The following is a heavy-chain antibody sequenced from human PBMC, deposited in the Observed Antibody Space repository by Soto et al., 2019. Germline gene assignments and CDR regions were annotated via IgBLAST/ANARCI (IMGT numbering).Heavy chain of an antibody. V-gene: IGHV4-34*01. J-gene: IGHJ3*02. CDR2: INHSGST. D-gene: IGHD3-3*01. CDR1: GGSFSGYY. CDR3: ARVPIFGVVKGVLDI. Sequence: TSETLSLTCAVYGGSFSGYYWSWIRQPPGKGLEWIGEINHSGSTNYNPSLKSRVTISVDTSKNQFSLKLSSVTAADTAVYYCARVPIFGVVKGVLDIWGQGTMVTVSS.